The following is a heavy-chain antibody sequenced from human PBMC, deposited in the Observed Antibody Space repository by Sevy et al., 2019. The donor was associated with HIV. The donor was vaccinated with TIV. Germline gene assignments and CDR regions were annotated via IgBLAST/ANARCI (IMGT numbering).Heavy chain of an antibody. CDR2: MSYDGGNK. D-gene: IGHD3-10*01. CDR1: GFTFSRCA. V-gene: IGHV3-30-3*01. Sequence: GGSLRLSCAVAGFTFSRCAMHWVRHAPGKGLEWVAVMSYDGGNKYYADSVKGRFTISRDNSKNTLFLHMNSLRAEDTAVHYCATIRMGQTYGTPPWYWCHGTLVNVSS. CDR3: ATIRMGQTYGTPPWY. J-gene: IGHJ4*01.